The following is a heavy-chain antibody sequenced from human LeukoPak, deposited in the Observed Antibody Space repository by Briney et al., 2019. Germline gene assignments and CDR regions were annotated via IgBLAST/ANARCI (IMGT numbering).Heavy chain of an antibody. J-gene: IGHJ4*02. Sequence: GGSLRLSCEASGFTFSSYAMSWVRQAPGKGLEWVSAISGSGGSTYYADSVKGRFTISRDNSKNTLYLQMNSLRAEDTAVYYCAKDPNGGNSVRSWGQGTLVTVSS. CDR1: GFTFSSYA. D-gene: IGHD4-23*01. CDR2: ISGSGGST. V-gene: IGHV3-23*01. CDR3: AKDPNGGNSVRS.